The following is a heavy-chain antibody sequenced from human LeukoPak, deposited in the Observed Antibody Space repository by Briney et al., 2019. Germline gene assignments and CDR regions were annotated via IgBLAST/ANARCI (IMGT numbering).Heavy chain of an antibody. J-gene: IGHJ4*02. CDR3: ARHHRYGDRLFDY. V-gene: IGHV4-39*01. Sequence: PSETLSLTCTVSGDSIRSSSYYWGWIRQPPGSGLEWIATIFHSGSTYYNPSLKSRVTISVDTSKNQFSLEMTSVTAADTAVYYCARHHRYGDRLFDYWGQGTLVTVSS. D-gene: IGHD4-17*01. CDR2: IFHSGST. CDR1: GDSIRSSSYY.